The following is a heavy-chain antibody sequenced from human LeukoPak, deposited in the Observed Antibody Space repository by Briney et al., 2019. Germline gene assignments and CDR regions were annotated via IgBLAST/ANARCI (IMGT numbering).Heavy chain of an antibody. CDR1: GFTFSSYS. CDR3: ARFAYSSSPHIDY. D-gene: IGHD6-6*01. CDR2: ISSSSSYI. V-gene: IGHV3-21*01. J-gene: IGHJ4*02. Sequence: GGSLRLSCAASGFTFSSYSMNWVRQAPGKGLKWVSSISSSSSYIYYADSVKGRFTISRDNAKNSLYLQMNSLRAEDTAVYYCARFAYSSSPHIDYWGQGTLVTVSS.